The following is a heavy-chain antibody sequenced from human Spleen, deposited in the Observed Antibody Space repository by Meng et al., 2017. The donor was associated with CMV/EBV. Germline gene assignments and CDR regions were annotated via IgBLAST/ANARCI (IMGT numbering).Heavy chain of an antibody. V-gene: IGHV3-33*01. Sequence: GESLKISCTASGFTFSKCGMHWVRQAPGKGLEWVAVIWYDGSEEYYADNVKGRFTISRDNYRHMLYLQMNNLRAEDTAVYYCARETWGDYYYYYGMDVWGQGTTVTVSS. D-gene: IGHD3-16*01. CDR3: ARETWGDYYYYYGMDV. J-gene: IGHJ6*02. CDR2: IWYDGSEE. CDR1: GFTFSKCG.